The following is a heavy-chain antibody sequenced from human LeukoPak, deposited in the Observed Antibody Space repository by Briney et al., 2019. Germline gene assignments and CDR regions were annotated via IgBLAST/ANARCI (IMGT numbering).Heavy chain of an antibody. D-gene: IGHD3-3*01. CDR2: IYYSGST. CDR1: GGSISSGGYY. Sequence: PSQTLSLTCTVSGGSISSGGYYWSWIRQHPGKGLEWIGYIYYSGSTYYNPSLKSRVTISVDRSKNQFSLKLSSVTAADTAVYYCARWGLLSYDFWSGYPYWGQGTLVTVSS. J-gene: IGHJ4*02. CDR3: ARWGLLSYDFWSGYPY. V-gene: IGHV4-31*03.